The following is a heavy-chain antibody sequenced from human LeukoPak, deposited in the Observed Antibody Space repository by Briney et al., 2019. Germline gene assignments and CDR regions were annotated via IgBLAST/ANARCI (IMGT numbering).Heavy chain of an antibody. Sequence: ASAKVSCKASGYTFTSYGISRVRHAPGQGPERMGWISAYNGNTNYAQTLQGGVTMTPDTSPSTAYMWQRTMRYDDTALYYNARAHEGIGYCSGGSCGSNWFDPWGQGTLVTVSS. CDR1: GYTFTSYG. J-gene: IGHJ5*02. CDR2: ISAYNGNT. D-gene: IGHD2-15*01. V-gene: IGHV1-18*01. CDR3: ARAHEGIGYCSGGSCGSNWFDP.